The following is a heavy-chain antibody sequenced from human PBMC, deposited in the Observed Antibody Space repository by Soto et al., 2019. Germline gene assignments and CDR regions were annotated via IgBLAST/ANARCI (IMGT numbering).Heavy chain of an antibody. CDR2: ISGSGGNT. Sequence: PGGSLRLSCAASGFTFSSYAMSWVRQAPGKGLEWVSAISGSGGNTYYADSVKGRFTFSRDNAKNTLYLQMNSLRAEDTAVYYCARSPSSGWYYFDYWGLGTLVTAPQ. CDR3: ARSPSSGWYYFDY. D-gene: IGHD6-19*01. CDR1: GFTFSSYA. J-gene: IGHJ4*02. V-gene: IGHV3-23*01.